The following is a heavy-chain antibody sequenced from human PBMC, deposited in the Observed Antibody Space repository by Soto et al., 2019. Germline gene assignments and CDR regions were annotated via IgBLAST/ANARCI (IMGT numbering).Heavy chain of an antibody. J-gene: IGHJ5*02. CDR2: TYYRSKWYN. D-gene: IGHD5-12*01. CDR3: AKGDNLGPKTGYAFDP. CDR1: GDSVSGNSAA. V-gene: IGHV6-1*01. Sequence: PSQTLSLTCAISGDSVSGNSAAWKWIRQSPSRGLEWLGRTYYRSKWYNDYAVSVKSRITVTPDTSKNQFSLQLNSVTPEDTAVYFCAKGDNLGPKTGYAFDPWGQGIMVTVSS.